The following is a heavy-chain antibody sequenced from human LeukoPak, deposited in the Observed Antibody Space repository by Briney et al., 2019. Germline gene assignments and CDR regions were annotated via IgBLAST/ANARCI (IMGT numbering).Heavy chain of an antibody. V-gene: IGHV3-30*18. D-gene: IGHD4-17*01. CDR2: ISYDGSNK. CDR1: GFTFSSYG. CDR3: AKDGDYGDYAWFDP. J-gene: IGHJ5*02. Sequence: TGGSLRLSCAASGFTFSSYGMHWVRQAPGKGLEWVAVISYDGSNKYYADSVKGRFTISRDNSKNTLYLQMNSLRAEDTAVYYCAKDGDYGDYAWFDPWGQGPLVTVSS.